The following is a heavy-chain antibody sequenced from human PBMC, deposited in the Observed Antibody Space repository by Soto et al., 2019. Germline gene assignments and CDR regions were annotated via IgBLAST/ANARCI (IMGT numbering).Heavy chain of an antibody. CDR3: AKVDSRYYYYGMDV. CDR1: GFTFDDYA. J-gene: IGHJ6*02. CDR2: ISWNSGSI. D-gene: IGHD2-15*01. Sequence: EVQLVESGGGLVQPGRSLRLSCAASGFTFDDYARHWVRQAPGKGLEWVSGISWNSGSIGYADSVKGRFTISRDNAKNSLYLQMNSLRAEDTALYYCAKVDSRYYYYGMDVWGQGTTVTVSS. V-gene: IGHV3-9*01.